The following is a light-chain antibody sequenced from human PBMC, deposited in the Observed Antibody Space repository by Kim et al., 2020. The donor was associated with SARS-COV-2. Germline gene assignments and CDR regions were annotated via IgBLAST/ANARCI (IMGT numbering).Light chain of an antibody. CDR3: SSYTSSSPDV. V-gene: IGLV2-14*03. CDR2: DVS. J-gene: IGLJ1*01. CDR1: SSDVGGYNY. Sequence: QSALTQPASVSGSPGQSITISCTGTSSDVGGYNYVSWYQQHPGKAPKLMIYDVSNRPSGVSNRFSGSKSGNTASLTISGLQAEDEADYYCSSYTSSSPDVFGSGTQVTVL.